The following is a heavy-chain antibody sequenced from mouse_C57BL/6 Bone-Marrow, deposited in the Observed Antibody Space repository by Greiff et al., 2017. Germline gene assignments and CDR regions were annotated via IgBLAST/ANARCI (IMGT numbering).Heavy chain of an antibody. CDR3: ASRSRYLYYFDY. CDR1: GFTFSSYG. D-gene: IGHD5-1*01. Sequence: EVKLMESGGDLVKPGGSLKLSCAASGFTFSSYGMSWVRQTPDKRLEWVATISSGGSYTYYPDSVKGRFTISRDNAKNTLYLQMSSLKSEDTAMYYCASRSRYLYYFDYWGQGTTLTVSS. CDR2: ISSGGSYT. V-gene: IGHV5-6*02. J-gene: IGHJ2*01.